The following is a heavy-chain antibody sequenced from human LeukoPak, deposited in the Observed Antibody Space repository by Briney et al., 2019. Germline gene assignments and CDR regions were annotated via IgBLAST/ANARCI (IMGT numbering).Heavy chain of an antibody. D-gene: IGHD5-18*01. CDR3: ARVGYGLNDAFDI. CDR2: ISGSSGVI. V-gene: IGHV3-48*02. Sequence: PGGSLRLSCATSAFTFSSYSMSWVRQAPAKGLEWVSYISGSSGVIYYADSVKGRFTISRDNGKNSLYLQMNSLRHEDTALYYCARVGYGLNDAFDIWGQGTMVTVSS. J-gene: IGHJ3*02. CDR1: AFTFSSYS.